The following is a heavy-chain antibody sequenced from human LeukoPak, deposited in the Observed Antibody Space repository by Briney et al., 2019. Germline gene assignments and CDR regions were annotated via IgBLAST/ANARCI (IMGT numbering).Heavy chain of an antibody. J-gene: IGHJ6*02. D-gene: IGHD4-17*01. CDR1: GFTFSSYW. V-gene: IGHV3-74*01. CDR2: INSDGSST. CDR3: ARDMTTVTTSYYYGMDV. Sequence: PGGSLRLSCAASGFTFSSYWMHWVRQAPGEGLVWVSRINSDGSSTSYADSVKGRFTISRDNAKNTLYLQMNSLRAEDTAVYYCARDMTTVTTSYYYGMDVWGQGTTVTVSS.